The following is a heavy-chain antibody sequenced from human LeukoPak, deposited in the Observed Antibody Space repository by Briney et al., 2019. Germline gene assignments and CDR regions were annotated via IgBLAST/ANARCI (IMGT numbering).Heavy chain of an antibody. Sequence: PGGSLRLSCAASGFTFDDYAMHWVRQAPGKGLEWVSAISGSGGSTYYADSVKGRFTISRDNSKNTLYLQMNSLRAEDTAVYYCAKDIPGGNSVFDYWGQGTLVTVSS. V-gene: IGHV3-23*01. J-gene: IGHJ4*02. D-gene: IGHD4-23*01. CDR3: AKDIPGGNSVFDY. CDR2: ISGSGGST. CDR1: GFTFDDYA.